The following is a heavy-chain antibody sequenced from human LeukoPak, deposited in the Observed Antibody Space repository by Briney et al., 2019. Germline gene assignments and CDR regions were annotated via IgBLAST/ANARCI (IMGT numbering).Heavy chain of an antibody. V-gene: IGHV3-23*01. CDR1: GFTFSSYA. CDR2: ISGSGGST. D-gene: IGHD3-22*01. J-gene: IGHJ4*02. Sequence: GGSLRLSCAASGFTFSSYAMSWVRQAPGKGLEWVSAISGSGGSTYYADSVKGRFTISRDNSKNTLYLQMNSLRAEDTALYYCAKDIKAYYDSSGYYSIWGQGTLVTVSS. CDR3: AKDIKAYYDSSGYYSI.